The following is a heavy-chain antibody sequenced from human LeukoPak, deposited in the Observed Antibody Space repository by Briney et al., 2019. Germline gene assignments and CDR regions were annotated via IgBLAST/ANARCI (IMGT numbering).Heavy chain of an antibody. Sequence: SETLSLTCTVSGGSISSGDYYWSWIRQPPGKGLEWIGYIYYSVATYYNPSLKSRVAISVDTSKNQFSLKLSSVTAADTAVYYCARAVYSTSAGIDYWGQGTLVTVSS. CDR1: GGSISSGDYY. J-gene: IGHJ4*02. CDR2: IYYSVAT. CDR3: ARAVYSTSAGIDY. V-gene: IGHV4-30-4*01. D-gene: IGHD6-6*01.